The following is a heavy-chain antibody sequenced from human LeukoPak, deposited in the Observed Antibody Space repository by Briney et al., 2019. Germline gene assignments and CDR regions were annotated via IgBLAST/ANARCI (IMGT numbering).Heavy chain of an antibody. CDR3: AKDMQLEIYDSSGYSGFYFDY. V-gene: IGHV3-43*02. J-gene: IGHJ4*02. Sequence: PGGSLRLSCAASGFTFDDYAMHWVRQAPGKGLEWVSLISGDGGSTYYADSVKGRFTISRDNSKNSLYLQMNSLRTEDTALYYCAKDMQLEIYDSSGYSGFYFDYWGQGTLVTVPS. CDR2: ISGDGGST. D-gene: IGHD3-22*01. CDR1: GFTFDDYA.